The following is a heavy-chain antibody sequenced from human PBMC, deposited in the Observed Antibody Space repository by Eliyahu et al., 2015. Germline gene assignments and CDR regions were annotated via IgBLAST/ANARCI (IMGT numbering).Heavy chain of an antibody. CDR2: ISSNGGST. CDR3: VKAGSTDYWYFDL. CDR1: GFPFXSYA. D-gene: IGHD6-13*01. Sequence: VQLVESGGGLXQPGGXLRLSXXASGFPFXSYAMHWVRQAPGKGLEYVSAISSNGGSTYYANSVKGRFTISRDNSKNTLYLQASSLRAEDTAVYYCVKAGSTDYWYFDLWGRGTLVTVSS. V-gene: IGHV3-64D*08. J-gene: IGHJ2*01.